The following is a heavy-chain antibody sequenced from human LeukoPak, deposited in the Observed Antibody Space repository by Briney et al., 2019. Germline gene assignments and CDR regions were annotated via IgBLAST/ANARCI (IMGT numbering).Heavy chain of an antibody. CDR1: GFTFSSYG. V-gene: IGHV3-33*01. Sequence: GGSLRLSCAASGFTFSSYGMHWVRQAPGKGLEWVAVIWYDGSNKYYADSVKGRFTISRDNSKNTLYLQMNSLRAEDTTVYYCARGDTAMCPGDYWGQGTLVTVSS. CDR3: ARGDTAMCPGDY. CDR2: IWYDGSNK. J-gene: IGHJ4*02. D-gene: IGHD5-18*01.